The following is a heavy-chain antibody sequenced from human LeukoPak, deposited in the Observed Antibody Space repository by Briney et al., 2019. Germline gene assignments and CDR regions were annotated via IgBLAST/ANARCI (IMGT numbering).Heavy chain of an antibody. V-gene: IGHV1-8*01. CDR3: ARGRGVAVADSSFDY. CDR1: GYAFTSYD. Sequence: GASVKVSCKASGYAFTSYDINWVRQATGQGLEWMGWMNPNSGNTGYAQKFQGRVTMTRNTSISTAYMELSSLRSEDTAVYYCARGRGVAVADSSFDYWGQGTLVTVSS. CDR2: MNPNSGNT. D-gene: IGHD6-19*01. J-gene: IGHJ4*02.